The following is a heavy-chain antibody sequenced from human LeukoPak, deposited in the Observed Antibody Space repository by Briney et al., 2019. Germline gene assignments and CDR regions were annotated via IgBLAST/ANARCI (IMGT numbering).Heavy chain of an antibody. V-gene: IGHV3-53*01. D-gene: IGHD6-13*01. CDR1: GFTVSSNY. CDR2: IYSGGST. CDR3: AKRGVIAAGGAMDV. J-gene: IGHJ6*02. Sequence: GGSLRLSCAASGFTVSSNYMSWVRQAPGKGLEWVSVIYSGGSTYYADSVKGRFTISRDTSKNSLYLQMNSLRAEDTAVYYCAKRGVIAAGGAMDVWGQGTTVTVSS.